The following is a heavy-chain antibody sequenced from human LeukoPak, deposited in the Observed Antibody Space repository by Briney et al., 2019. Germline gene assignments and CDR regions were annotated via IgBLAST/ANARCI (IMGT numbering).Heavy chain of an antibody. CDR3: ARDRGGYYYDY. J-gene: IGHJ4*02. D-gene: IGHD3-10*01. Sequence: SETLSLTCSVSGDSISSYYWTWVRQSPGKGLEWIGYIYSSGSINYNPSLKSRVTISMYTSKNQFSLKLSSVTAADTAVYCCARDRGGYYYDYWGQGTLVTVSS. V-gene: IGHV4-59*01. CDR2: IYSSGSI. CDR1: GDSISSYY.